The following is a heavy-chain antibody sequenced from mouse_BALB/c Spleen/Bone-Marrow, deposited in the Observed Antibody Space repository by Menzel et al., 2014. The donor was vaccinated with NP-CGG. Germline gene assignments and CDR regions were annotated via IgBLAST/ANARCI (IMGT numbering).Heavy chain of an antibody. D-gene: IGHD2-4*01. CDR2: ISYDGSN. Sequence: EVKLMESGPGLAKPSQSLSLTCSVTGYSITSGYYWNWIRQFPGNKLEWMGYISYDGSNNYNPSLKNRISITRDTSKNQFFLKLNSVTTEDTATYYCARVYDYDEYFDVWGAGTTVTVSS. V-gene: IGHV3-6*02. J-gene: IGHJ1*01. CDR3: ARVYDYDEYFDV. CDR1: GYSITSGYY.